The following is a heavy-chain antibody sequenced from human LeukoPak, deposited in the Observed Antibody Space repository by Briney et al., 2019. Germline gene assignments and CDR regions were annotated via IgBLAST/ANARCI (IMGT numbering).Heavy chain of an antibody. J-gene: IGHJ4*02. Sequence: GGSLRLSCAASGFTFSDSSMHWVRQAPGKGLVWVSYITSTSSTIYYAGSVKGRFTISRDNAKNSLYLQMNSLRDEDTAVYYCARAARGHTFGYYYWGQGTLVTVP. CDR3: ARAARGHTFGYYY. V-gene: IGHV3-48*02. CDR1: GFTFSDSS. D-gene: IGHD5-18*01. CDR2: ITSTSSTI.